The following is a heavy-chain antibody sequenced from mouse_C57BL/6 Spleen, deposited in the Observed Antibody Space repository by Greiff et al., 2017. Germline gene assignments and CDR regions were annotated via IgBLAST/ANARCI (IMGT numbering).Heavy chain of an antibody. V-gene: IGHV1-19*01. CDR2: INPYNGGT. CDR3: ARSITTSSSPGYFDY. CDR1: GYTFTDYY. Sequence: EVKLQESGPVLVKPGASVKMSCKASGYTFTDYYMNWVKQSHGKSLEWIGVINPYNGGTSYNQKFKGKATLTVDKSSSTAYMELNSLTSEDSAVYYCARSITTSSSPGYFDYWGQGTTLTVSS. D-gene: IGHD1-2*01. J-gene: IGHJ2*01.